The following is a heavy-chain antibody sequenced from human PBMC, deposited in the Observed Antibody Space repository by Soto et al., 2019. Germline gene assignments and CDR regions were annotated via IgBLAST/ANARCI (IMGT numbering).Heavy chain of an antibody. J-gene: IGHJ6*02. Sequence: GGSLRLSCAASGFTFRSYTMNWVRQAPGKGLEWVSSISSSSSFMYYADSVKGRFTISRDNAKNSLYLQMNSLRAEDTAVYYCASVKGYQTTDNYYYYYQMDAWGQGTTVTVSS. CDR3: ASVKGYQTTDNYYYYYQMDA. CDR2: ISSSSSFM. V-gene: IGHV3-21*01. CDR1: GFTFRSYT. D-gene: IGHD2-2*01.